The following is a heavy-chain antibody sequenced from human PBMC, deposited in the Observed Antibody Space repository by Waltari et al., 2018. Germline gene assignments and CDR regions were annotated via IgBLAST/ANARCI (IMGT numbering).Heavy chain of an antibody. D-gene: IGHD2-8*01. CDR1: GFTFSTYW. CDR3: ASFGYCADGVCYGDF. V-gene: IGHV3-7*01. Sequence: VQLVESGGGLVQPGGSLRLSCAASGFTFSTYWMNWVRQAQGKGMDGVADIKEDGSKKHYAGSVKGRFTISRDNAKNSLFLQLNSLRVEDTAIYYCASFGYCADGVCYGDFWGQGTLVTVSS. CDR2: IKEDGSKK. J-gene: IGHJ4*01.